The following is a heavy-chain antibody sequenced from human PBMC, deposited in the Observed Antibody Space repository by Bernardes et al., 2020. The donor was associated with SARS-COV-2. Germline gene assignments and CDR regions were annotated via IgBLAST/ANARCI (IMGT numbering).Heavy chain of an antibody. Sequence: ASVKVSCKASGYNFISYAMYWVRQAPGQGLEWMGWVNAGNGNTKYSQKFQGRLTLTRDSYADIVYMELTRLKPEDTAVYYCARPRLEPTYGDYVCLDFWGQGTLVTVSS. CDR1: GYNFISYA. J-gene: IGHJ4*02. D-gene: IGHD4-17*01. CDR3: ARPRLEPTYGDYVCLDF. V-gene: IGHV1-3*01. CDR2: VNAGNGNT.